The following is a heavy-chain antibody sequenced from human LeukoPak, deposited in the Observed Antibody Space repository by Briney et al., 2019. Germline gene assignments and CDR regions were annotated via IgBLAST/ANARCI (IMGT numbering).Heavy chain of an antibody. CDR3: AKDRESLVPAAISAFDI. J-gene: IGHJ3*02. D-gene: IGHD2-2*01. CDR1: GFTFSSYG. V-gene: IGHV3-30*02. Sequence: RGSLRLSCAASGFTFSSYGMHWVRQAPGKGLEWVAFIRYDGSNKYYADSVKGRFTISRDNSKNTLYLQMNSLRAEDTAVYYCAKDRESLVPAAISAFDIWGQGTMVTVSS. CDR2: IRYDGSNK.